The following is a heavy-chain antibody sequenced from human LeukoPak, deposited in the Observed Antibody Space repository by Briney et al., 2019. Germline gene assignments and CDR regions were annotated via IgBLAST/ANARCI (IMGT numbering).Heavy chain of an antibody. Sequence: ASVKVSCKASGYTFIGYYMHWVRQAPGQGLDWMGWINPNNGATDYAQKFQGRFTMTRDTSISTVYMELSRLRSDGTAVYYCTRDRSRYFDYWGQGTLVTVSS. V-gene: IGHV1-2*02. CDR1: GYTFIGYY. CDR2: INPNNGAT. J-gene: IGHJ4*02. D-gene: IGHD3-16*02. CDR3: TRDRSRYFDY.